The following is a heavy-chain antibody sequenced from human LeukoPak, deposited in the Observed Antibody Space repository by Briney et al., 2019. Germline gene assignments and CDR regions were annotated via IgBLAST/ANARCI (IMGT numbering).Heavy chain of an antibody. CDR3: AREFSDTAMVDWYFDL. J-gene: IGHJ2*01. V-gene: IGHV4-59*01. CDR2: IYYSGST. Sequence: SETLSLTCTVSGGSISSYYWSRIRQPPGKGLEWIGYIYYSGSTNYNPSLKSRVTISVDTSKNQFSLKLSSVTAADTAVYYCAREFSDTAMVDWYFDLWGRGTLVTVSS. CDR1: GGSISSYY. D-gene: IGHD5-18*01.